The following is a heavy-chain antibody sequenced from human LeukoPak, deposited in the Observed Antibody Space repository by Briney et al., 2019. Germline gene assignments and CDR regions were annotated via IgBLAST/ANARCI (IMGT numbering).Heavy chain of an antibody. D-gene: IGHD2-2*01. Sequence: SETLSLTCAVSGYSNSSGYYWGWIRQPPGKGLEWIGSIYHSGSTYYNPSLKSRVTISVDTSKNQFSLKLSSVTAADTAVYYCASPPPSDIVVVPAAIGEYFQHWGQGTLVTVSS. CDR2: IYHSGST. CDR3: ASPPPSDIVVVPAAIGEYFQH. CDR1: GYSNSSGYY. V-gene: IGHV4-38-2*01. J-gene: IGHJ1*01.